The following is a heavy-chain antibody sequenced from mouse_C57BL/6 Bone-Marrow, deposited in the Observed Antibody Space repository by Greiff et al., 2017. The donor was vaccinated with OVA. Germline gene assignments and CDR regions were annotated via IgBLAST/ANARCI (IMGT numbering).Heavy chain of an antibody. D-gene: IGHD1-1*01. CDR2: INPSSGYT. CDR3: ARSRITTVVATDY. Sequence: QVQLQQSGAELARPGASVKMSCKASGYTFTSYTMHWVKQRPGQGLEWIGYINPSSGYTKYNQKFKDKATLTADKSSSTAYMQLSSLTSEDSAVYYCARSRITTVVATDYWGQGTTLTVSS. V-gene: IGHV1-4*01. CDR1: GYTFTSYT. J-gene: IGHJ2*01.